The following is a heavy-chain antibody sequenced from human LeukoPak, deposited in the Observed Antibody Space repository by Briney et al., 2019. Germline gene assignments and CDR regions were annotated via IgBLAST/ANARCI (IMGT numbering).Heavy chain of an antibody. CDR3: ARDENFYDSSGILDI. D-gene: IGHD3-22*01. CDR1: GGSISSYY. CDR2: IYTSGST. Sequence: SETLCLTCAVSGGSISSYYRSWIRQPAGKGLEWIGRIYTSGSTNYNPSLKSRVTMSVDTSKNQFSLKLSSVTAADTAVYYCARDENFYDSSGILDIWGQGTMVTVSS. V-gene: IGHV4-4*07. J-gene: IGHJ3*02.